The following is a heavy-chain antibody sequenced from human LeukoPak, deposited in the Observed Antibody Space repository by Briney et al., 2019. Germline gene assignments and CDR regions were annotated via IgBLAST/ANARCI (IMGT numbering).Heavy chain of an antibody. D-gene: IGHD5-18*01. CDR3: ARGFTAMVL. V-gene: IGHV3-74*01. Sequence: AGGSLRLSCAASGFTFSSYWMHWVRQAPGRGLVWVSRVHSDGSSTTYADSVKGRFTVSRENAKNSLYLQMHSLRAEDTAVYYCARGFTAMVLWGQGTLVTVSS. CDR1: GFTFSSYW. J-gene: IGHJ4*02. CDR2: VHSDGSST.